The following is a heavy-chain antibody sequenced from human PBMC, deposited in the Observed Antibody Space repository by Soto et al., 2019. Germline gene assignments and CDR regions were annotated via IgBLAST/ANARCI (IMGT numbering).Heavy chain of an antibody. CDR1: GFTFSSYG. CDR2: ISGSGDGT. V-gene: IGHV3-23*01. D-gene: IGHD5-18*01. J-gene: IGHJ4*02. Sequence: GGSLRLSCAASGFTFSSYGMHWVRQAPGMGLEWVSAISGSGDGTDYADSVKGRFTISRDNSKNTLYLQMNSLRAEDTAVYYCAGPGYSSQDYWGQGALVTVS. CDR3: AGPGYSSQDY.